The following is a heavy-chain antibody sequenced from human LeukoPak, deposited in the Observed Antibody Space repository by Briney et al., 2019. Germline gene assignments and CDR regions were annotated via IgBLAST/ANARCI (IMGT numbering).Heavy chain of an antibody. D-gene: IGHD3-22*01. V-gene: IGHV4-61*09. Sequence: SQTLSLTCTVSGGSVSTGSYYWSWIRQPAGRGLEWIGHIHTSGSMNYNASLKSRVRISVETSKNQFSLRLSSVTAADTAVYFCARGILRDYYDSSGFYHRGGVGYWGQGTLVTVSS. CDR2: IHTSGSM. CDR3: ARGILRDYYDSSGFYHRGGVGY. J-gene: IGHJ4*02. CDR1: GGSVSTGSYY.